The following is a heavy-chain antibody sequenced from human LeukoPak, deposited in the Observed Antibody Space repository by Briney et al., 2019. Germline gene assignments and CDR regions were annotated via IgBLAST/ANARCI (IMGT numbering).Heavy chain of an antibody. V-gene: IGHV4-39*07. J-gene: IGHJ5*02. D-gene: IGHD6-13*01. CDR3: ARDRGERSSWYGIGH. CDR1: GGSISSSSYY. CDR2: IYYSGST. Sequence: NPSETLSLTCTVSGGSISSSSYYWGWIRQPPGKGLEWIGSIYYSGSTYYNPSLKSRVTISVDTSKNQFSLKLSSVTAADTAVYYCARDRGERSSWYGIGHWGQGTLVTVSS.